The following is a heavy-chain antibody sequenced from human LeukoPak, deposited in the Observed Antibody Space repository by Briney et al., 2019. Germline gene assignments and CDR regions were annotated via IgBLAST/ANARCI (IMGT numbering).Heavy chain of an antibody. J-gene: IGHJ4*02. CDR2: DYYNGNT. CDR3: ARHSSDWFYFDS. Sequence: SETLSLTCSVSGGSISDYYWSWVRQPPGKTLEWIGYDYYNGNTKYSPSLKSRVTMSVDSSKNQFSLKLTSVTAADTAIYYCARHSSDWFYFDSWGRGTLVTVSS. D-gene: IGHD3-9*01. CDR1: GGSISDYY. V-gene: IGHV4-59*01.